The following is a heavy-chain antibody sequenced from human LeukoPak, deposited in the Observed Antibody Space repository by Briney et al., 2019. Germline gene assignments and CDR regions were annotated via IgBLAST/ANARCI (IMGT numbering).Heavy chain of an antibody. J-gene: IGHJ4*02. Sequence: SETLSLTCTVSGGSISSYYWSWIRQPPGKGLEWIGYIYYGGSTNYNPSLKSRVTISVDTSKNQFSLKLSSVTAADTAVYYCARDPGLGYYGSGSLLGFDYWGQGTLVTVSS. CDR2: IYYGGST. V-gene: IGHV4-59*01. D-gene: IGHD3-10*01. CDR1: GGSISSYY. CDR3: ARDPGLGYYGSGSLLGFDY.